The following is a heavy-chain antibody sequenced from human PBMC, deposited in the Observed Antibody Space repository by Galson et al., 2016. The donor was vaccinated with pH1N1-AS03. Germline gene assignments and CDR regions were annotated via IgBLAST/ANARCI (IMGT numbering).Heavy chain of an antibody. J-gene: IGHJ5*02. D-gene: IGHD2/OR15-2a*01. Sequence: SLRLSCAASGFSFSSHWMRWVRQAPGKGLEWVSGVSTNGRRTFHADSVKGRFTISRDNSKNTLYLQMNSLRVEDAAVYYCAKGGIYNREGLGGSWGQGTLVAVSS. CDR3: AKGGIYNREGLGGS. V-gene: IGHV3-23*01. CDR2: VSTNGRRT. CDR1: GFSFSSHW.